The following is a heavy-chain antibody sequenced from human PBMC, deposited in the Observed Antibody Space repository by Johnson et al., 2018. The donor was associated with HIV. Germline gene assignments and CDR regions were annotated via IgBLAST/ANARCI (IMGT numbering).Heavy chain of an antibody. CDR1: GFTFDNFA. D-gene: IGHD1-26*01. CDR2: INWNGGST. V-gene: IGHV3-20*04. Sequence: EVQLVESGGGLVKPGGSLRLSCAASGFTFDNFAMSWVRQAPGKGLEWVSGINWNGGSTSYADSVKGRFTISRDNSKTSLYLQVNSLGAEDTALYYCASEVSLRVGATLPPSYAFDIWGQGTLVSVSS. CDR3: ASEVSLRVGATLPPSYAFDI. J-gene: IGHJ3*02.